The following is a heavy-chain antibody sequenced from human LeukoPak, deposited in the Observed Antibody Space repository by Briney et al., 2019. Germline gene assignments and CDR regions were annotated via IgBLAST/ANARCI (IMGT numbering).Heavy chain of an antibody. Sequence: PGGSLRLSCAASGFTFSSYAMSWVRQAPGRGLEGVSAISGSGGSTYYADSVKGRFTISRDNSKNTLYLQMNSLRAEDTAVYYCAKERYSGYYYFDYWGQGTLVTVSS. CDR2: ISGSGGST. CDR3: AKERYSGYYYFDY. J-gene: IGHJ4*02. CDR1: GFTFSSYA. D-gene: IGHD3-22*01. V-gene: IGHV3-23*01.